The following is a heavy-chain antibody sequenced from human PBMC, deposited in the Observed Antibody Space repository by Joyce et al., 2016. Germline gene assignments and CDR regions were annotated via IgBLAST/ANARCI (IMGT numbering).Heavy chain of an antibody. Sequence: QVQLQESGPGLVKPSETLSLTCTVSGGSISTYYWSWIRQSPGKGLGWIGYSSYSGGTKYNPSLGTRVPISLDTSKNQFSQVMTSVTAADTAVYYCASASDWVRYFNFWGRGTLITVSS. CDR2: SSYSGGT. CDR3: ASASDWVRYFNF. J-gene: IGHJ2*01. V-gene: IGHV4-59*01. D-gene: IGHD3-9*01. CDR1: GGSISTYY.